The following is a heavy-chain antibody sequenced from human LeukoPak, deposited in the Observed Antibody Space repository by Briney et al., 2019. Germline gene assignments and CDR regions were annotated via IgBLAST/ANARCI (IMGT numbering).Heavy chain of an antibody. CDR3: ARDPDCSGGRCSERGLDY. D-gene: IGHD2-15*01. CDR1: GFTLSDYE. V-gene: IGHV3-48*03. CDR2: ISSSGRST. J-gene: IGHJ4*02. Sequence: GGSLRLSCAASGFTLSDYEMNWIRQAPGKGLEWDAYISSSGRSTYYADSVKGRFTISRDNTKNSLCLQMDSLRAEDTAVYYCARDPDCSGGRCSERGLDYWGQGTLVTVSS.